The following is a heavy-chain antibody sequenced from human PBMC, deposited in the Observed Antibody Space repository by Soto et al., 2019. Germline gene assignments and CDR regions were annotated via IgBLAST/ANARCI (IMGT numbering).Heavy chain of an antibody. Sequence: GGSLRLSCAASGFTFSSYAMSWVRQAPGKGLEWVSAISGSGGSTYYADSVKGRFTISRDNSKNTLYLQMNSLRAEDTAVYYCARDLRQGHRVWFEPWGQGTRVTVSS. CDR3: ARDLRQGHRVWFEP. CDR1: GFTFSSYA. CDR2: ISGSGGST. V-gene: IGHV3-23*01. J-gene: IGHJ5*02.